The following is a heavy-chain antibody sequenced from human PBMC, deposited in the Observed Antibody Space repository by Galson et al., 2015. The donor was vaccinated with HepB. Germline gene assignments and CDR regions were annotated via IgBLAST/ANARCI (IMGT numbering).Heavy chain of an antibody. Sequence: ETLSLTCTVSGGSISSYYWSWIRQPPGKGLEWIGYIYYSGSTNYNPSLKSRVTISVDTSKNQFSLKLSSVTAADTAVYYCARAETWLPYFDYWGQGTLVTVSS. CDR3: ARAETWLPYFDY. CDR1: GGSISSYY. D-gene: IGHD5-18*01. V-gene: IGHV4-59*01. J-gene: IGHJ4*02. CDR2: IYYSGST.